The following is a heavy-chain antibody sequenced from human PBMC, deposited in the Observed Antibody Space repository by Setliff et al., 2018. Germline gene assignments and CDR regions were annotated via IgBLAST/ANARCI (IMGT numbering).Heavy chain of an antibody. Sequence: ASVKVSCKASGGTFSTYGITWVRQAPGQGLEWVGGIMPIFGTINYAQKFQGRVTITADESTSTVYLELSSLRSDDTALYYCAREEGYYYDSTDYYYYMDVWGKGTTVTVSS. J-gene: IGHJ6*03. CDR1: GGTFSTYG. D-gene: IGHD3-22*01. CDR2: IMPIFGTI. V-gene: IGHV1-69*13. CDR3: AREEGYYYDSTDYYYYMDV.